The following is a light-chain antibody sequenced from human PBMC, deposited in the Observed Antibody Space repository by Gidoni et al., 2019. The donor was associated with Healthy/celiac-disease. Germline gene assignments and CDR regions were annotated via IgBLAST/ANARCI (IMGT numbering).Light chain of an antibody. CDR2: DAS. CDR3: QQYDNLPLTWT. Sequence: DIQMTQSPSSLSASEGDRVTITCQASQDISNYLNWYQQKPGKAPKLLIYDASNLETGVPSRFSGSGSGTDFTFTISSLQPEDIATYYCQQYDNLPLTWTFGQGTKVEIK. J-gene: IGKJ1*01. V-gene: IGKV1-33*01. CDR1: QDISNY.